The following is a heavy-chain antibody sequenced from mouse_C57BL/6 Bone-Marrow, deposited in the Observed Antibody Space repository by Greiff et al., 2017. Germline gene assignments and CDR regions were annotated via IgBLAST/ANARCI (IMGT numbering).Heavy chain of an antibody. CDR3: ASSITTVRDCYFDV. CDR2: IDPANGNT. J-gene: IGHJ1*03. CDR1: GFNIKNTY. V-gene: IGHV14-3*01. D-gene: IGHD1-1*01. Sequence: VQLKQSVAELVRPGASVKLSCTASGFNIKNTYMHWVKQRPEQGLEWIGRIDPANGNTKYAPKFQGKATITADTSSNAAYLQLSSLTSGDTAIYYCASSITTVRDCYFDVWGTGTTVTVSS.